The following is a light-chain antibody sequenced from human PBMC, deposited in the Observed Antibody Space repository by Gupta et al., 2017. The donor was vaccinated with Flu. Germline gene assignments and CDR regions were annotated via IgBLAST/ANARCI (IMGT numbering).Light chain of an antibody. Sequence: PATLSVSPGERATPSCRASQSVSSNLAWYQQKPGQAPRLVIYGASTRATDIPARFSGSGSGTEFTLTISSRQSEDFAVYYCQQYKNWPRTFGQGTXVEIK. CDR3: QQYKNWPRT. J-gene: IGKJ1*01. CDR1: QSVSSN. V-gene: IGKV3-15*01. CDR2: GAS.